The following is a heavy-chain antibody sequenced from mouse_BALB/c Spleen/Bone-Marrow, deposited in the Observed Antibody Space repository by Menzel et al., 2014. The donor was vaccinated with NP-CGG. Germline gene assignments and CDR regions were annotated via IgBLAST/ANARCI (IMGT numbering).Heavy chain of an antibody. CDR1: GYAFSDYW. J-gene: IGHJ3*01. CDR3: ARETYGNAWFAY. CDR2: IYPGDGDT. Sequence: VQGVESGAELVRPGSSVKISCKASGYAFSDYWMNWVKQRPGQGLEWIGQIYPGDGDTNYIGKFKGKATLTADKSSSTAYMQLSSLTSEDSAVYFCARETYGNAWFAYWGQGTLVTVPA. V-gene: IGHV1-80*01. D-gene: IGHD2-1*01.